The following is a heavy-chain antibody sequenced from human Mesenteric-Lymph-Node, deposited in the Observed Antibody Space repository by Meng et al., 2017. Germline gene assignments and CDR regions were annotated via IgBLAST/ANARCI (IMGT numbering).Heavy chain of an antibody. CDR2: ISKSGTSI. CDR3: ARDGRHRRFDA. CDR1: GFSVSDDH. J-gene: IGHJ5*02. Sequence: VQVGESWGDLVKPGGSLRLCCAASGFSVSDDHMSWIRQAPGKGLEWIAYISKSGTSIYYADSVKGRFTISRDNAKESLYLQMNSLRAEDTAVYYCARDGRHRRFDAWGQGTLVTVSS. V-gene: IGHV3-11*01.